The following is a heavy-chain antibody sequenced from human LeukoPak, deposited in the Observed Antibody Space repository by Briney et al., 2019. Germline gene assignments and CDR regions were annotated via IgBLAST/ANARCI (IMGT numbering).Heavy chain of an antibody. CDR2: IIPIFGTA. CDR1: GGTFSSYA. V-gene: IGHV1-69*13. Sequence: GASVKVSCKASGGTFSSYAISWVRQAPGQGLEWMGGIIPIFGTANYAQKFQGRVTITADEPTSTAYMELSSLRSEDTAVYYCARFTVVKNNWFDPWGQGTLVTVSS. D-gene: IGHD4-23*01. CDR3: ARFTVVKNNWFDP. J-gene: IGHJ5*02.